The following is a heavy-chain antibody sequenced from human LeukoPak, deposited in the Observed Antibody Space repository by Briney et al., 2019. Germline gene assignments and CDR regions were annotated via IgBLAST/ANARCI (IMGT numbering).Heavy chain of an antibody. J-gene: IGHJ4*02. V-gene: IGHV3-7*01. CDR3: ARDWSGSGSSCDF. Sequence: GGSLRLSCAASGFTFSSHQMSWVRQAPGKGLEWVAKMHGDGSEKFYVDSVKGRFTISRDNAKNSLYLQMNRLRDEDTAVYYCARDWSGSGSSCDFWGQGTLVTVSS. CDR2: MHGDGSEK. D-gene: IGHD3-10*01. CDR1: GFTFSSHQ.